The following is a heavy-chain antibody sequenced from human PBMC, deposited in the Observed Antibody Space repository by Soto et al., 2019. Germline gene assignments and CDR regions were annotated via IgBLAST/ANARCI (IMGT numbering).Heavy chain of an antibody. V-gene: IGHV1-46*01. CDR2: INPSGGST. J-gene: IGHJ4*02. D-gene: IGHD5-18*01. CDR1: GYTFTSYY. Sequence: SSVKVSCKASGYTFTSYYMHWVRQAPGQGLEWMGIINPSGGSTSYAQKFQGRVTMTRDTSTSTVYMELSSLRSEDTAVYYCACTGYSYGYPIDYWGQGTLVTVSS. CDR3: ACTGYSYGYPIDY.